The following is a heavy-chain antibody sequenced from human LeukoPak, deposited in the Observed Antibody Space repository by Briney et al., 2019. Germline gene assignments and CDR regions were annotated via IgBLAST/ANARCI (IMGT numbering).Heavy chain of an antibody. D-gene: IGHD1-26*01. V-gene: IGHV1-2*02. Sequence: ASVKVSCKASGYTFTGYHMHWVRQAPGQGLEWMGWINPNSGGTNYVQKFQGGVTMTRDTSISTAYMELSRLRSDDTAVYYCAREWPRIALGDSPGGAKKNWGQGTLVTVSS. J-gene: IGHJ4*02. CDR1: GYTFTGYH. CDR3: AREWPRIALGDSPGGAKKN. CDR2: INPNSGGT.